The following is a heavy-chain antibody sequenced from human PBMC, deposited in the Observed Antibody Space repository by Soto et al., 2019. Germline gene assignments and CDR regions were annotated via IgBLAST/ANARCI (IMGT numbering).Heavy chain of an antibody. Sequence: QLQLQESGPGLLRPSETLSLTCAVSGASVNSSRYYWGLIRQPPGKGLEWMGSIYYSGSTYSNPSLKSRLIISVDTSKNQFSLKLRSVTVADTAIYYCASTGGAVAGKPYYYGMDVRGRGTTVTVSS. CDR1: GASVNSSRYY. D-gene: IGHD6-19*01. V-gene: IGHV4-39*01. CDR2: IYYSGST. J-gene: IGHJ6*02. CDR3: ASTGGAVAGKPYYYGMDV.